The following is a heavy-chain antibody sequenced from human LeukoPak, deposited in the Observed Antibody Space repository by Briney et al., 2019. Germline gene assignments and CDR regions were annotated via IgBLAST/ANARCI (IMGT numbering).Heavy chain of an antibody. V-gene: IGHV4-38-2*01. CDR2: IYHSGST. CDR1: GYSISSGYY. Sequence: SETLSLTCAVSGYSISSGYYWGWIRQPPEKGLEWIGSIYHSGSTYYNPSLKSRVTISVDTSKNQFSLKLSSVTAADTAVYYCARLQGYCSSTSCYTHFDYWGQGTLVTVSS. D-gene: IGHD2-2*02. J-gene: IGHJ4*02. CDR3: ARLQGYCSSTSCYTHFDY.